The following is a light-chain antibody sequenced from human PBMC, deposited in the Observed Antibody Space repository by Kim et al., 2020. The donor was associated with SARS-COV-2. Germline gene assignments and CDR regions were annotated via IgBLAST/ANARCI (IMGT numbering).Light chain of an antibody. V-gene: IGLV3-1*01. J-gene: IGLJ2*01. CDR3: QAWDNSLV. CDR1: KLGDKF. Sequence: SVSPGQTASINCSGDKLGDKFTSGYQQRPGQSPVLVIYQDRKRPSGIPGRFSGSTSGNTATLTISGTQAMDEADYYCQAWDNSLVFGGGTKLTVL. CDR2: QDR.